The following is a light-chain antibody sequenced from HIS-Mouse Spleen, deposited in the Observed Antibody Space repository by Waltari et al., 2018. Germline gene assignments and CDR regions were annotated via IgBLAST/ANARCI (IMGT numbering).Light chain of an antibody. Sequence: SYELTQPPSVSVSPGQTARPTCSGHALPKKHAYWYQQKSGQAPVLVIYEDSKRPSGIPERFSGSSSGTMATLTISGAQVEDEADYYCYSTDSSGNHRVFGGGTKLTVL. CDR1: ALPKKH. V-gene: IGLV3-10*01. CDR3: YSTDSSGNHRV. J-gene: IGLJ2*01. CDR2: EDS.